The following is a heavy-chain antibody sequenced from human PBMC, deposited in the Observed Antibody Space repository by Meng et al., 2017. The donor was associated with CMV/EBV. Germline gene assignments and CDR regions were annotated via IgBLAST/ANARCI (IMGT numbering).Heavy chain of an antibody. Sequence: IISGNKQTWVHPAREKGLRWVTIDSNNDRTYYADNVKGRFTITRDTSKSTVYIQLDNLRAEDTAMYYCAGGYYDSGGFALDYWGQGTMVTVSS. CDR2: DSNNDRT. V-gene: IGHV3-53*05. CDR3: AGGYYDSGGFALDY. J-gene: IGHJ4*02. CDR1: IISGNK. D-gene: IGHD3-22*01.